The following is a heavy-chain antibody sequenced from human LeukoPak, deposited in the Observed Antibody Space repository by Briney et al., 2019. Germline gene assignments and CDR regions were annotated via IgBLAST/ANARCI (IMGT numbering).Heavy chain of an antibody. CDR2: IIPIFGTA. D-gene: IGHD2-2*01. CDR1: GGTFSSDA. J-gene: IGHJ4*02. V-gene: IGHV1-69*13. CDR3: ARARGVVVVPAAISVDY. Sequence: SVKVSCKASGGTFSSDAISWVRQAPGQGLEWMGGIIPIFGTANYAQKFPGRVTIPAEESTGTAHMELSRLCYEAKAVSYCARARGVVVVPAAISVDYWGQGTLVTVSS.